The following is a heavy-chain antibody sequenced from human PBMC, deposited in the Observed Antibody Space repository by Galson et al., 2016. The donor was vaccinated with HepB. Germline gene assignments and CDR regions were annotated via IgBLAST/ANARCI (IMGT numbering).Heavy chain of an antibody. CDR3: AKDDDGIGEMPLDH. V-gene: IGHV3-23*01. Sequence: SLRLSCAASGFTFSNYGMTWVRQAPGKGLEVVSSIGRSGDSTDYADSVKGRFTISRDNSKNTLYLQVDGLRAEDTAVYYCAKDDDGIGEMPLDHWGQGTLVTLSS. CDR1: GFTFSNYG. J-gene: IGHJ4*02. D-gene: IGHD3-10*01. CDR2: IGRSGDST.